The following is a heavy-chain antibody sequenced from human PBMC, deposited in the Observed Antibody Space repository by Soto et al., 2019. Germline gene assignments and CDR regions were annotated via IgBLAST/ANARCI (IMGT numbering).Heavy chain of an antibody. J-gene: IGHJ4*02. CDR2: ISGSGGNT. D-gene: IGHD3-22*01. Sequence: GGSLRLSCAASGFTFSSYAMSWVRQAPGKGLEWVSAISGSGGNTYYADSVKGRFTISRDNSKNTLYLQMNSLGAEDTAVYYCAKGYYYDSSGYYPVDYWGQGTLVTVSS. V-gene: IGHV3-23*01. CDR1: GFTFSSYA. CDR3: AKGYYYDSSGYYPVDY.